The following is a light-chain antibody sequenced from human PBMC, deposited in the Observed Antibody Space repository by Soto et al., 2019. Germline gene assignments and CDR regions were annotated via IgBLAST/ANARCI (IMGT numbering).Light chain of an antibody. V-gene: IGKV1-9*01. Sequence: DIQLTQSPSFLSASVGDRVTITCRASQGISSYLAWYQQKPGKAPKLLIYAASTLQSGVPSRFSGSGSGTEFTLTTSRLQPEDFANYYCQQLNSYPRVTFGPGTKVDIK. CDR2: AAS. CDR1: QGISSY. CDR3: QQLNSYPRVT. J-gene: IGKJ3*01.